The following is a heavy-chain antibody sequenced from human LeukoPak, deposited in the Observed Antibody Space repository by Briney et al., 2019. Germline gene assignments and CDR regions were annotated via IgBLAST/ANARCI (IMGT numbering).Heavy chain of an antibody. CDR1: GGSISSSNW. Sequence: PSGTLSLTCAVPGGSISSSNWWSWVRQPPGKGLEWIGEIYHRGSTNYNPSLKSRVTISVDKSKNQFSLKLSSVTAADTAVYYCARVFSRLYLVRGVKYYFDYWGQGTLVTVSS. V-gene: IGHV4-4*02. CDR2: IYHRGST. CDR3: ARVFSRLYLVRGVKYYFDY. D-gene: IGHD3-10*01. J-gene: IGHJ4*02.